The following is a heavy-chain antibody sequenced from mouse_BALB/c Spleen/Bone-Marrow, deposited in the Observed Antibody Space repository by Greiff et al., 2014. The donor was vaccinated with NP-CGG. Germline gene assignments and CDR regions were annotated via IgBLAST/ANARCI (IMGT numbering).Heavy chain of an antibody. CDR2: ILPGSGGT. Sequence: QVQLQQSGAELMKPGASVKISCKATGYTFSSYWIEWVKQRPGHGLEWIGKILPGSGGTNYNEKFKGKATFTADTSSNTAYMQLNSLTSEDSAVYYCARSMDYWGQGTSVTVSS. CDR3: ARSMDY. V-gene: IGHV1-9*01. CDR1: GYTFSSYW. J-gene: IGHJ4*01.